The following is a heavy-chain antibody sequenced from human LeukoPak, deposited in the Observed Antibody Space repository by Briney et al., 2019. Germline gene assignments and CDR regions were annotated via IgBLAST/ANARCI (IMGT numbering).Heavy chain of an antibody. CDR3: ARDDSSGWVGVGYFDY. J-gene: IGHJ4*02. D-gene: IGHD6-19*01. Sequence: SETPSLTCAVSGYSISSGYYWGWIRQPPGKGLEWIGSIYHSGSTYYNPSLKSRVTISVDTSKNQFSLKLSSVTAADTAVYYCARDDSSGWVGVGYFDYWGQGTLVTVSS. CDR2: IYHSGST. CDR1: GYSISSGYY. V-gene: IGHV4-38-2*02.